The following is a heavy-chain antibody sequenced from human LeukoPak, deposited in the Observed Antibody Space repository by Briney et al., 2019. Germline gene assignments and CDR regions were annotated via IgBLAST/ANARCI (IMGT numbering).Heavy chain of an antibody. Sequence: SETLSLPCTVSGYSISSGYYWGWIRQPPGKGLEWIGSIYHSGSTYYNPSLKSRVTISVDTSKNQFSLKLSSVTAADTAVYYCARGRNYYDSSLDYWGQGTLVTVSS. CDR1: GYSISSGYY. CDR3: ARGRNYYDSSLDY. V-gene: IGHV4-38-2*02. J-gene: IGHJ4*02. CDR2: IYHSGST. D-gene: IGHD3-22*01.